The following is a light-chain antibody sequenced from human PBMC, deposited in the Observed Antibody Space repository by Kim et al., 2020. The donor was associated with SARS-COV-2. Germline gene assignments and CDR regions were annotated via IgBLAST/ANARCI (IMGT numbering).Light chain of an antibody. CDR1: ELGDKY. J-gene: IGLJ1*01. V-gene: IGLV3-1*01. Sequence: VSPGQTASITCSGDELGDKYACWYQQKPGQSPVLVIYQDSKRPSGIPERFSGSNSGNTATLTISGTQAMDEADYYCQAWDSSTEVFGTGTKVTVL. CDR3: QAWDSSTEV. CDR2: QDS.